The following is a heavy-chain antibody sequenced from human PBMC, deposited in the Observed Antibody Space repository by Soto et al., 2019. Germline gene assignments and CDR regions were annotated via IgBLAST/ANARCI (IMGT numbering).Heavy chain of an antibody. Sequence: PGGSLRLSSAASGFTFSSQAMGWFRQAPGKGLELVSGISGSGGSTYYADSVKGRFTISRDHSKNTLYLQMNSLRAEDTAVYYCAKEGGGGRNYYYTMDVWGQGTTVTV. D-gene: IGHD2-15*01. CDR2: ISGSGGST. J-gene: IGHJ6*02. CDR3: AKEGGGGRNYYYTMDV. V-gene: IGHV3-23*01. CDR1: GFTFSSQA.